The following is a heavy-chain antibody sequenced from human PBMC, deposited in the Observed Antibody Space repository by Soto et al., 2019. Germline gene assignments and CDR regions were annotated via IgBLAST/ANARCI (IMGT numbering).Heavy chain of an antibody. D-gene: IGHD6-19*01. CDR2: ITDSGAGT. J-gene: IGHJ4*02. CDR1: GFTFSSYA. V-gene: IGHV3-23*01. Sequence: EVQLLESGGGLVQPGGSLRLSCAASGFTFSSYAMSWVRQAPGKGLEWVSSITDSGAGTFYADSVKGRFTVSRDNSKNTLSMQMNSLRDEDTALYYCANRQSPYHFDYWGQGTLVTVSS. CDR3: ANRQSPYHFDY.